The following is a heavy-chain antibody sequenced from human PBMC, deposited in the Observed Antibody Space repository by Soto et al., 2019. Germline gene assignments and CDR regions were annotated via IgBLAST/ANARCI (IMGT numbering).Heavy chain of an antibody. D-gene: IGHD2-15*01. J-gene: IGHJ3*02. Sequence: GGSLRFSCAASSITLSDYYMIWIRQAPGKGLEWVSYISSSGTGIYYGDSVKGRFTISRDNAKNALYQQMNSLRAEDTAVYYCARAYSDAFDIWGQGTMVTVSS. CDR1: SITLSDYY. CDR2: ISSSGTGI. CDR3: ARAYSDAFDI. V-gene: IGHV3-11*01.